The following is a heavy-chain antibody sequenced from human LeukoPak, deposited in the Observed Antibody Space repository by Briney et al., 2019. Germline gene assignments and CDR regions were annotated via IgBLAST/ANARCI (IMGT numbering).Heavy chain of an antibody. D-gene: IGHD2-2*02. J-gene: IGHJ6*03. V-gene: IGHV3-21*01. CDR3: ARDREGYCSSTSCYMYYYYYMDV. CDR2: ISSSSSYI. CDR1: GFTFSSNS. Sequence: GGSLRLSCAASGFTFSSNSMNWVRQAPGKGLEWVSSISSSSSYIYYADSVKGRFTISRDNAKNSLYLQMNSLRAEDTAVYYCARDREGYCSSTSCYMYYYYYMDVWGKGTTVTVSS.